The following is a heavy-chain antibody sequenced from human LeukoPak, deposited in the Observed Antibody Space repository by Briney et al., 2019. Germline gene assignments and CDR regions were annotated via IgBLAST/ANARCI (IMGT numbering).Heavy chain of an antibody. V-gene: IGHV3-64*01. J-gene: IGHJ6*03. CDR1: GFTFSSYA. D-gene: IGHD5-18*01. CDR3: AREIQLWRVGYYYYMDV. Sequence: GGSLRLSCAASGFTFSSYAMHWVRQAPGKGLEYVSAISSNGGSTYYANSVKGRFTISRDNSKNTLYLQMGSLRAEDMAVYYCAREIQLWRVGYYYYMDVWGKGTTVTVSS. CDR2: ISSNGGST.